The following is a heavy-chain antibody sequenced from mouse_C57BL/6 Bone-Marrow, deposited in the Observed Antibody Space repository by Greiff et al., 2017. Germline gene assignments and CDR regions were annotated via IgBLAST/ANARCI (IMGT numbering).Heavy chain of an antibody. D-gene: IGHD1-1*01. CDR2: IYPGDGDT. J-gene: IGHJ3*01. Sequence: VQLVESGPELVKPGASVKISCKASGYAFSSSWMNWVKQRPGKGLEWIGRIYPGDGDTNYNGKFKGKATLTADKSSSTAYMQLSSLTSEDSAVYFCARDYGSSFWFAYWGQGTLVTVSA. V-gene: IGHV1-82*01. CDR1: GYAFSSSW. CDR3: ARDYGSSFWFAY.